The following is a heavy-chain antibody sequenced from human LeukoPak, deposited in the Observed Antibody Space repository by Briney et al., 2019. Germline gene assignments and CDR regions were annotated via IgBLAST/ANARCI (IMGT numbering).Heavy chain of an antibody. Sequence: VASVKVSCKASGYTFTSYAMNWVRQAPGQGLEWMGWINTNTGNPTYAQGFTGRFVFSLDTSVSTAYLQISSLKAEDTAVYYCARDASDYGALYYFDYWGQGTLVTVSS. D-gene: IGHD4-17*01. J-gene: IGHJ4*02. CDR3: ARDASDYGALYYFDY. CDR2: INTNTGNP. V-gene: IGHV7-4-1*02. CDR1: GYTFTSYA.